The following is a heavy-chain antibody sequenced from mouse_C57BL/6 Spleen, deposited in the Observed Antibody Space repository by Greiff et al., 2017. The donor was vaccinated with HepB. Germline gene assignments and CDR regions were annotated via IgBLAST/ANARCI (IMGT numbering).Heavy chain of an antibody. J-gene: IGHJ1*03. CDR1: GYTFTSYW. D-gene: IGHD2-2*01. CDR2: IDPSDSET. CDR3: AIGESTMLTTGYFDV. V-gene: IGHV1-52*01. Sequence: QVQLQQPGAELVRPGSSVKLSCKASGYTFTSYWMHWVKQRPIQGLEWIGNIDPSDSETHYNQKFKDKATLTVDKSSSKAYMQLSSLTSEDSAVYYCAIGESTMLTTGYFDVWGTGTTVTVSS.